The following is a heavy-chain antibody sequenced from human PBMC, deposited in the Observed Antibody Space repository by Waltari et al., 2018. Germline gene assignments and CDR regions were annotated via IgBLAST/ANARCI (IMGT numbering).Heavy chain of an antibody. V-gene: IGHV3-23*01. CDR3: AKADFTAMVIENYYYGMDV. Sequence: EVQLLESGGGLVQPGGSLRLSCAASGLTFSSYAMSWVRQAPGKGLEWVSAISGSGGSTDYADSVKGRCTISRDNSKNTLYLQMNSLRAEDTAVYYWAKADFTAMVIENYYYGMDVWGQGTTVTVSS. CDR2: ISGSGGST. D-gene: IGHD5-18*01. CDR1: GLTFSSYA. J-gene: IGHJ6*02.